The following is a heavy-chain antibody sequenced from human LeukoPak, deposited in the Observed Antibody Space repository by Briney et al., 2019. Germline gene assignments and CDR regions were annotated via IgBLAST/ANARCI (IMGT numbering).Heavy chain of an antibody. CDR2: IYYSGTT. CDR3: ARVNTQGVPSP. J-gene: IGHJ5*02. V-gene: IGHV4-59*04. D-gene: IGHD4-11*01. Sequence: PSKTLSLTCTVSGGSISSYYWSWIRQPPGKGLEWIASIYYSGTTHYNPSHQSRVTMSVDTSKNQFSLKLSSVTAADTAVYYCARVNTQGVPSPWGQGILVTVSS. CDR1: GGSISSYY.